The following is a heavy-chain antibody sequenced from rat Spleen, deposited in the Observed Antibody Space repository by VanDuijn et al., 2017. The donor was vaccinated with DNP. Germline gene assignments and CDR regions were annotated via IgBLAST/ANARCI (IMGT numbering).Heavy chain of an antibody. CDR3: ARRLTGYNYVMDA. Sequence: EVQLVESGGGLVQPGRSLKLSCAASGFTFSHYYMAWVRQAPTKGLEWVASISSGGGNTYYRDSVKGRFTMSRDNAENTTYLQMNSLRSEDTATYYCARRLTGYNYVMDAWGQGTSVTVSS. J-gene: IGHJ4*01. V-gene: IGHV5-25*01. CDR1: GFTFSHYY. D-gene: IGHD1-4*01. CDR2: ISSGGGNT.